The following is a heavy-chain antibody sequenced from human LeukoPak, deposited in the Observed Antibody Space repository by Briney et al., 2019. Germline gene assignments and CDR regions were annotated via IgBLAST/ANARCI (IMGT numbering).Heavy chain of an antibody. J-gene: IGHJ5*02. V-gene: IGHV1-8*01. CDR1: GYTFTSYD. D-gene: IGHD2/OR15-2a*01. Sequence: ASVKVSCKASGYTFTSYDVNWFRQATGQGLEWMGWMNPNSGNTGYAQKFQGRVTLTRDTSISTAYMELSSLRSEDTAVYYCARCPDYLLLGFDPWGQGTLVTVSS. CDR3: ARCPDYLLLGFDP. CDR2: MNPNSGNT.